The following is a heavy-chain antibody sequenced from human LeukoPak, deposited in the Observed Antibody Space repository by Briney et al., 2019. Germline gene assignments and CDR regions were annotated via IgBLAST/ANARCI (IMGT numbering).Heavy chain of an antibody. Sequence: GSLRLSCAASGFTFSSYGMHWVRQAPGKGLEWVAVISYDGSNKYYADSVKGRFTISRDNSKNTLYLQMNSLRAEDTAVYYCAKDLSSIAFDIWGQGTMVTVSS. V-gene: IGHV3-30*18. CDR1: GFTFSSYG. CDR2: ISYDGSNK. J-gene: IGHJ3*02. CDR3: AKDLSSIAFDI. D-gene: IGHD3-16*02.